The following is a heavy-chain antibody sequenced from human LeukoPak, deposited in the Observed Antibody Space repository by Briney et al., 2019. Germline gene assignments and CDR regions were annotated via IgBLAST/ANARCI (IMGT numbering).Heavy chain of an antibody. D-gene: IGHD6-6*01. CDR3: AKSGQGSSYYFDY. CDR1: GFTFDDYA. CDR2: ISWNSGSI. Sequence: GGSLRLSCAASGFTFDDYAMHWVRHAPGKGLEWVSGISWNSGSIVCADSVKGRFTISRDNAKNSLYLQMNSLRAEDTALYYCAKSGQGSSYYFDYWGQGTLVTVSS. J-gene: IGHJ4*02. V-gene: IGHV3-9*01.